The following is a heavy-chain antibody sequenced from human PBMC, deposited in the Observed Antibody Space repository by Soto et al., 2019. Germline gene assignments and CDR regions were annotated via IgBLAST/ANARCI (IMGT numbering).Heavy chain of an antibody. J-gene: IGHJ1*01. CDR2: MNPNNGNT. V-gene: IGHV1-8*01. Sequence: ASVKVSCKASGYTFTSYDINWVRQATGQGLEWMGWMNPNNGNTDYSQKFQGRVTMTRDTSTSTVYMELNSLRSEDTALYYCASGILVARPPDYYIDFRGPATLGTRSS. CDR3: ASGILVARPPDYYIDF. CDR1: GYTFTSYD. D-gene: IGHD2-15*01.